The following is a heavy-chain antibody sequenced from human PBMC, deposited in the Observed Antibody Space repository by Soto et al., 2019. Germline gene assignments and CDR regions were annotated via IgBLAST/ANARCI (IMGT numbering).Heavy chain of an antibody. D-gene: IGHD6-19*01. Sequence: ASVKVSCKASGYTFTSYYMHWVRQAPGQGLEWMGIINPSGGITSYAQKFQGRVTITADKSTSTAYMELSSLRSEDTAVYYCARYSSGWYRGQFDYWGQGTLVTVSS. CDR3: ARYSSGWYRGQFDY. CDR2: INPSGGIT. J-gene: IGHJ4*02. V-gene: IGHV1-46*01. CDR1: GYTFTSYY.